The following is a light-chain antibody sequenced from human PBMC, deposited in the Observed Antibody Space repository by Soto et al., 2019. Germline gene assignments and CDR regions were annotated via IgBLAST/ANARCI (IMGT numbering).Light chain of an antibody. CDR1: QTISSW. V-gene: IGKV1-5*03. CDR2: KAS. J-gene: IGKJ5*01. CDR3: QQLNSYPIT. Sequence: DIQMTQSPSTLSGSVGDRVTITCRASQTISSWLAWYQQKPGKAPKLLIYKASTLQSGVPSRFSGSGSGTDFTLTISSLQPEDFATYYCQQLNSYPITFGQGTRLEIK.